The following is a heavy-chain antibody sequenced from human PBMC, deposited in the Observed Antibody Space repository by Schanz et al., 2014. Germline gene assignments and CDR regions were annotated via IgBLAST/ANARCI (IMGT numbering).Heavy chain of an antibody. J-gene: IGHJ6*02. Sequence: DVQLLASGGGLVQPGGSLRLSCAASGFTFNIYAMTWVRQAPGKGLEWVSSISHSGGSKYYADSVKGRFTISRDNSENTLYLQMNSLSADDTAVFYCAKGMGYCSRGTCYDYYYYGLDVWGQGTTVTVSS. V-gene: IGHV3-23*01. D-gene: IGHD2-15*01. CDR1: GFTFNIYA. CDR3: AKGMGYCSRGTCYDYYYYGLDV. CDR2: ISHSGGSK.